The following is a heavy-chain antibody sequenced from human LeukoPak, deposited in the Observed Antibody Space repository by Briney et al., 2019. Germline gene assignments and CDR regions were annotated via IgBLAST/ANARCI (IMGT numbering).Heavy chain of an antibody. D-gene: IGHD3-16*01. CDR2: ISGSGGST. Sequence: PGGSLRLSCAASGFTFNRYTMAWVRQAPGKGLEWVSAISGSGGSTYYADSVKGRFTISRDNSKNTLYLQMNSLRAEDTAVYYCAKDFFGVRYYYYMDVWGKGTTVTVSS. CDR1: GFTFNRYT. V-gene: IGHV3-23*01. J-gene: IGHJ6*03. CDR3: AKDFFGVRYYYYMDV.